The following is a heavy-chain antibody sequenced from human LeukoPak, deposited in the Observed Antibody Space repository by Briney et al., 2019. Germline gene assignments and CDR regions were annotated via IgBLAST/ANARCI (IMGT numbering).Heavy chain of an antibody. CDR3: AKYRYDPNWFDP. V-gene: IGHV4-30-2*01. CDR2: IYHSGST. J-gene: IGHJ5*02. D-gene: IGHD2-2*01. Sequence: SETLSLTCTVSGGSISSGGYYWSWIRQPPGKGLEWIGYIYHSGSTYYNPSLKSRVTISVDRSKNQFSLRLSSVTAADTAVYYCAKYRYDPNWFDPWGQGTLVTVSS. CDR1: GGSISSGGYY.